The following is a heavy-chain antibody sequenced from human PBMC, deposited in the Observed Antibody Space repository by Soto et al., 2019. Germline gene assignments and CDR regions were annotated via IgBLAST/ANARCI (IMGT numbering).Heavy chain of an antibody. CDR1: GDSMTKYY. Sequence: QVQLQESGPGLVKPSETLSLTCTVSGDSMTKYYWSWIRQPAGKGLEWIGRIYTSGSTNSNPSLKSRVTMSIDTSNKHFSLSLKSVTAADTAVYYCARTVGAAYYFDFWGQGALVTVSS. V-gene: IGHV4-4*07. CDR3: ARTVGAAYYFDF. CDR2: IYTSGST. D-gene: IGHD1-26*01. J-gene: IGHJ4*02.